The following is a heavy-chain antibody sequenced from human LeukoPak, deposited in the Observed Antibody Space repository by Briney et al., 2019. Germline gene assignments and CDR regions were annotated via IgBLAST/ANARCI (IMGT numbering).Heavy chain of an antibody. CDR2: INPSGGST. D-gene: IGHD6-13*01. CDR1: GYTFTSYY. J-gene: IGHJ5*02. V-gene: IGHV1-46*01. CDR3: ARGPAAGKRYNWFDP. Sequence: ASVKVSCKASGYTFTSYYMHWVRQAPGQGLEWMGIINPSGGSTSYAQKFQGRVTMTRDTSTSTVYMELSSLRSEDTAVYYCARGPAAGKRYNWFDPWGQGTLVTVSS.